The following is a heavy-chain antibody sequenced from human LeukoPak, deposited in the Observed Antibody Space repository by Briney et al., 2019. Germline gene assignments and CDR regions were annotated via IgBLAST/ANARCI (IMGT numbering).Heavy chain of an antibody. J-gene: IGHJ1*01. CDR1: GFAYSNYA. CDR2: ISSGGHST. V-gene: IGHV3-23*01. Sequence: GGSLRLSCAASGFAYSNYAMTWVRQAPGKGLEWVSSISSGGHSTYYAGSVKGRFTISRDNSKNTLYLQMNSLRAEDTAVYYCAKGAGQWLVPSEYFQYWGQGTLVTVSS. D-gene: IGHD6-19*01. CDR3: AKGAGQWLVPSEYFQY.